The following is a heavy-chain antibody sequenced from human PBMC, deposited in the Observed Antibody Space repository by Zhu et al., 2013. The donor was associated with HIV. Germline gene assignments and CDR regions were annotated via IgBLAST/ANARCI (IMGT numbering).Heavy chain of an antibody. V-gene: IGHV1-2*02. J-gene: IGHJ4*02. CDR1: GYTFTDYY. CDR2: INPNSGDT. D-gene: IGHD3-22*01. Sequence: QVQLVQSGPEVKEPGASVIVSCKASGYTFTDYYIHWVRQAPGQGLEWMGWINPNSGDTNYAQKFQGRVTMTRDTSISTAYMELSRLRSDDTAVYYCARDAGYYDSSGYRGTYYFDYWGQGTLVTVSS. CDR3: ARDAGYYDSSGYRGTYYFDY.